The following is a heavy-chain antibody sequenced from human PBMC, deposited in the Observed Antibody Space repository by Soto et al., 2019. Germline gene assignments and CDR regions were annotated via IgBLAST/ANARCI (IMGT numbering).Heavy chain of an antibody. Sequence: PSETLSLTCFVSGDSINNTYWWSWVRQAPEKGLEWIGEIYHTGGRSYMPSLRGRITLSVDTSKNQFSLKLRSVTAADTAVYYCVRDGTKTLRDWFDPWGQGISVTVSS. D-gene: IGHD1-1*01. CDR1: GDSINNTYW. CDR2: IYHTGGR. CDR3: VRDGTKTLRDWFDP. V-gene: IGHV4-4*02. J-gene: IGHJ5*02.